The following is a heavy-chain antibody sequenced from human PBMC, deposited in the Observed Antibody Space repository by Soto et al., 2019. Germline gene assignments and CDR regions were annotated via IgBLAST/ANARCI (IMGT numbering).Heavy chain of an antibody. V-gene: IGHV4-34*01. CDR3: ARGPEYYYGGSGYVDY. CDR1: GGSFSGYY. D-gene: IGHD3-22*01. CDR2: INHGGST. Sequence: QVQLQQWGAGLLKPSETLSLTCGVYGGSFSGYYWSWVRQPPGKGLEWIGEINHGGSTSYNPSLKSRVTISVDTSKNQCSLKLNSVTAADTSVYYCARGPEYYYGGSGYVDYWGPGTLVTVSS. J-gene: IGHJ4*02.